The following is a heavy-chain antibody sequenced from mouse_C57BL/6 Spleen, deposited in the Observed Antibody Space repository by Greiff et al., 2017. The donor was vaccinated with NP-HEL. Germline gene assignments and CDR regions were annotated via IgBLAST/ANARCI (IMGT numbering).Heavy chain of an antibody. V-gene: IGHV1-80*01. D-gene: IGHD4-1*01. CDR2: IYPGDGDT. CDR3: ARGELGLYAMDY. CDR1: GYAFSSYW. Sequence: QVQLQQSGAELVKPGASVKISCKASGYAFSSYWMNWVKQRPGKGLEWIGQIYPGDGDTNYNGKFKGKATLTADKSSSTAYMQLSSLTSEDSAVYFCARGELGLYAMDYWGQGTSVTVSS. J-gene: IGHJ4*01.